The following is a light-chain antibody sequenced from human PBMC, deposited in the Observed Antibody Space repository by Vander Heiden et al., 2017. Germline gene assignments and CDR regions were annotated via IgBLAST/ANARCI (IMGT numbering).Light chain of an antibody. CDR3: QQYYNKPPT. V-gene: IGKV4-1*01. J-gene: IGKJ4*01. Sequence: DIVMTQSPDSLAVSLGERASINCKSSQSVLYSYTNKDCLAWYQQRPGQPPRLLIYWASTRESGVPDRFSGSGSGTDFTLTISSLQAEDVATYYCQQYYNKPPTFGGGTTLEIK. CDR2: WAS. CDR1: QSVLYSYTNKDC.